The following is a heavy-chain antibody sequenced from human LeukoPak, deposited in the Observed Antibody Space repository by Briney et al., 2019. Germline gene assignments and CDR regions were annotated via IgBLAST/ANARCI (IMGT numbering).Heavy chain of an antibody. J-gene: IGHJ6*02. V-gene: IGHV4-34*01. CDR1: GGSFSGYY. CDR2: INHSGST. CDR3: ARGPRAAVGGVGGVYYYYGMDV. Sequence: SETLSLTCAVYGGSFSGYYWSWVRQPPGKGLEWIGEINHSGSTNYNPSLKSRVTISVDTSKNQFSLKLSSVTAADTAVYYCARGPRAAVGGVGGVYYYYGMDVWGQGTTVTVSS. D-gene: IGHD6-13*01.